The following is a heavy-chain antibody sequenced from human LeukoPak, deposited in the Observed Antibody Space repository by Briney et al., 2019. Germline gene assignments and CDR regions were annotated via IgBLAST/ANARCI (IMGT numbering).Heavy chain of an antibody. D-gene: IGHD3-9*01. J-gene: IGHJ6*03. V-gene: IGHV3-21*01. CDR3: AKGLRYFDWDSMDV. Sequence: PGGSLRLSCAASGFTFSSYSMNWVRQAPGKGLEWLSSISSSSSYIYYADSVKGRFTISRDNAKNSLYLQMNSLRAEDTAVYYCAKGLRYFDWDSMDVWGKGTTVTVSS. CDR1: GFTFSSYS. CDR2: ISSSSSYI.